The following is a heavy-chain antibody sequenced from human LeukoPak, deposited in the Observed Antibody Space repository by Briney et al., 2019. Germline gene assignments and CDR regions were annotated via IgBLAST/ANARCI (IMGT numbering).Heavy chain of an antibody. CDR2: INPSGGST. J-gene: IGHJ4*02. CDR3: AREHNLGYCSSTSCYAADY. V-gene: IGHV1-46*01. D-gene: IGHD2-2*01. CDR1: GYTFTSNY. Sequence: ASVNVSCKASGYTFTSNYMHWVRQAPGQGLEWMGIINPSGGSTTYAQKFQGRVTMTRDTSTSTVYMELSSLRSEDTAVYYCAREHNLGYCSSTSCYAADYWGQGTLVTVSS.